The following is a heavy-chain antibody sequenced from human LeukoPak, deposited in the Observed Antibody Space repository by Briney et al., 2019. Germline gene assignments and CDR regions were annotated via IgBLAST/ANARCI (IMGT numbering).Heavy chain of an antibody. CDR1: GGSISSYY. V-gene: IGHV4-59*01. J-gene: IGHJ4*02. CDR2: IYYSGST. Sequence: PSETLSLTCTVSGGSISSYYWSWIRQPPRKGREWIGYIYYSGSTNYNPSLKSRVTISVDTSKNHLSLKLSSVTAADTAVYYCARDGPGSSVDYWGQGTLVTVSS. D-gene: IGHD6-13*01. CDR3: ARDGPGSSVDY.